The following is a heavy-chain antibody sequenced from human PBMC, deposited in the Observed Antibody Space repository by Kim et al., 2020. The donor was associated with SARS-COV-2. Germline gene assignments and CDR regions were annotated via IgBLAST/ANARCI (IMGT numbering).Heavy chain of an antibody. CDR3: AEQGRLGELEYFQH. Sequence: QKFQGRVTMTRDTSTSTVYMELSSLRSEDTAVYYCAEQGRLGELEYFQHWGQGTLVTVSS. V-gene: IGHV1-46*01. D-gene: IGHD1-7*01. J-gene: IGHJ1*01.